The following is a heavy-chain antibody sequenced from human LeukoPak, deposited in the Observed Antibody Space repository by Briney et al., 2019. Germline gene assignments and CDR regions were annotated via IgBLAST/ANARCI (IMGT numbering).Heavy chain of an antibody. CDR2: ISVSGDWT. V-gene: IGHV3-23*01. CDR1: GFTFSSYY. J-gene: IGHJ4*02. Sequence: PGGSLRLSCEASGFTFSSYYMTWVRQAPGKGLEWVSVISVSGDWTYYADSVKGRFTISRDNSKNTLYLQMNSLRAEDTAVYYCANYRQSITAAGNSRGFADYWGQGTLVTVSS. D-gene: IGHD6-13*01. CDR3: ANYRQSITAAGNSRGFADY.